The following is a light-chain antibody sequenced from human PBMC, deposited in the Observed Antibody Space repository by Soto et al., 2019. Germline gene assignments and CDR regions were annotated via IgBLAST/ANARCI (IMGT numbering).Light chain of an antibody. CDR1: QTTSSW. J-gene: IGKJ1*01. Sequence: DIQMTQYPSTLSGSVGDRVTITSRASQTTSSWLAWYQQKPGKAPKLLIYKASTLKSGVPSRFSGSGSGTEFTLTISSLQPDDFATYYCQHYKSYSEAFGQGTKVELK. CDR3: QHYKSYSEA. CDR2: KAS. V-gene: IGKV1-5*03.